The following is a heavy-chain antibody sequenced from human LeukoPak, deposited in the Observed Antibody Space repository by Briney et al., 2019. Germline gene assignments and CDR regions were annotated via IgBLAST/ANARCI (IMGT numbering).Heavy chain of an antibody. V-gene: IGHV3-48*01. Sequence: PGGSLRLSCAASGFTFSSYSMNWVRQAPGKGLEWVSYISSSSSTIYYADSVKGRFTISRDNAKNSLYLQMNSLRAEDTAVYYCARDRTTGYSSSWYAELDYWGQGTLVTVSS. CDR3: ARDRTTGYSSSWYAELDY. CDR2: ISSSSSTI. J-gene: IGHJ4*02. D-gene: IGHD6-13*01. CDR1: GFTFSSYS.